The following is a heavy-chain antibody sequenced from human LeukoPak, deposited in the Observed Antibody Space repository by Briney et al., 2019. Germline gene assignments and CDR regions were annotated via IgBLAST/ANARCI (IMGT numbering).Heavy chain of an antibody. CDR1: GGTFSSYA. Sequence: VASVKVSCKASGGTFSSYAISWVRQAPGQGLEWMGGIIPILGKANYEQKLQGRVTITTEESTSTAYMELSSLRSEDTAVYYCARAQEMATMRGWYFDLWGRGTLVTVSS. CDR3: ARAQEMATMRGWYFDL. CDR2: IIPILGKA. V-gene: IGHV1-69*05. J-gene: IGHJ2*01. D-gene: IGHD5-24*01.